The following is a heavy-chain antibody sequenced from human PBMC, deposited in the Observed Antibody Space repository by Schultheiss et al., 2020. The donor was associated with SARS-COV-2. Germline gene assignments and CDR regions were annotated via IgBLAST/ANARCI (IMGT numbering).Heavy chain of an antibody. Sequence: SETLSLTCSVSGGSLRNYYWTWIRQSPGKGLEWIGYIYHSGSTNYNPSLKSRVAMSVDMSKSHFSLKLSSVTAADTAVYYCARGDYGSGSYYFDSWGQGTLVTVSS. CDR1: GGSLRNYY. J-gene: IGHJ4*02. CDR3: ARGDYGSGSYYFDS. V-gene: IGHV4-59*01. D-gene: IGHD3-10*01. CDR2: IYHSGST.